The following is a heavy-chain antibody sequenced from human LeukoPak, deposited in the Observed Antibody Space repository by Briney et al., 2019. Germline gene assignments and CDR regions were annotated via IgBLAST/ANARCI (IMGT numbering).Heavy chain of an antibody. CDR3: AREAGGSYSIPQSDAFDI. J-gene: IGHJ3*02. Sequence: ASVTVSCKASGYTFTSYYMHWVRQAPGQGLEWMGIINPSGGSTGYAQKFQGRVTMTRDTSTSTVYMELNSLRSEDTAVYYCAREAGGSYSIPQSDAFDIWGQGTMVTVSS. CDR1: GYTFTSYY. CDR2: INPSGGST. D-gene: IGHD1-26*01. V-gene: IGHV1-46*01.